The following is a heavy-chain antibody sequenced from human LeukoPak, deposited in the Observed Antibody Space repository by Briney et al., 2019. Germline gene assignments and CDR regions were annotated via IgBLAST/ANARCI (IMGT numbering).Heavy chain of an antibody. J-gene: IGHJ4*02. CDR3: ARGRNIVATIAGSPPGG. CDR1: GGTFSKYT. Sequence: ASVKVSCKASGGTFSKYTISWVRQRPGQGLEWMGGITPLFGTANYAQKFQGRVTITADESASTAYMELSSVTAADTAVYYCARGRNIVATIAGSPPGGWGQGTLVTVSS. CDR2: ITPLFGTA. D-gene: IGHD5-12*01. V-gene: IGHV1-69*13.